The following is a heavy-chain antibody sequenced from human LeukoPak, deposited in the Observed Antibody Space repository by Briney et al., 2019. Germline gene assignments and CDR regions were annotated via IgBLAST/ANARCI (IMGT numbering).Heavy chain of an antibody. CDR3: ARAPGDYALGFYYFDY. CDR1: GFTFSSYG. Sequence: GGTLRLSCAASGFTFSSYGMSWVRQAPGKGLEWVSFIYSDNTHYSDSVKGRFTISRDNSKNTLYLQMNSLRAEDTAVYYCARAPGDYALGFYYFDYWGQGTLVTVSS. D-gene: IGHD4-17*01. J-gene: IGHJ4*02. CDR2: IYSDNT. V-gene: IGHV3-66*02.